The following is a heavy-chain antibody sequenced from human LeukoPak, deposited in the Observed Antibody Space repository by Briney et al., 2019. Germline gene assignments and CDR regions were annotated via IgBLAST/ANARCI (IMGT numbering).Heavy chain of an antibody. D-gene: IGHD4-11*01. CDR1: GFTFSSYW. V-gene: IGHV3-7*01. Sequence: GGSLRLSCAASGFTFSSYWMSWVRQAPGKGLEWVANIKQDGSEKYYVDSVKGRFTVSRDNAKNSLYLQMSSLRAEDTAVYYCTRVEETATTAAIIRKYSYYYYYMDVWGKGNTVTVSS. J-gene: IGHJ6*03. CDR3: TRVEETATTAAIIRKYSYYYYYMDV. CDR2: IKQDGSEK.